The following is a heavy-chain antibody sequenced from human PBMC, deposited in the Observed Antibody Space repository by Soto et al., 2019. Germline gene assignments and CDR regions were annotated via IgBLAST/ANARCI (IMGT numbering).Heavy chain of an antibody. D-gene: IGHD6-19*01. Sequence: QVQLVQSGAEVKKPGASVKVSCKASGYTFTSYGISWVRQAPGQGLEWMGWIRVYNGYTNYAQKFQGRVNMTTDTSTSTAYMELRSLISDDTAVYYCARASDGYRSGWYVGYFDYWGQGTLVTVSS. CDR3: ARASDGYRSGWYVGYFDY. J-gene: IGHJ4*02. CDR2: IRVYNGYT. CDR1: GYTFTSYG. V-gene: IGHV1-18*04.